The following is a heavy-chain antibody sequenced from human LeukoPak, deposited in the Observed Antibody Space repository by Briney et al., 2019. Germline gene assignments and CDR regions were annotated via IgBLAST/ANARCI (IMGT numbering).Heavy chain of an antibody. CDR2: IIPIFGTA. CDR3: ASLYDILGPGGGDY. CDR1: GGTFSSYA. Sequence: ASLKVSCKASGGTFSSYAISWVRQAPGQGLEWMGRIIPIFGTANYAQKFQGRVTITTDESTSTAYMELSSLRPEDTAVYYCASLYDILGPGGGDYWGQGTLVTVSS. J-gene: IGHJ4*02. D-gene: IGHD3-9*01. V-gene: IGHV1-69*05.